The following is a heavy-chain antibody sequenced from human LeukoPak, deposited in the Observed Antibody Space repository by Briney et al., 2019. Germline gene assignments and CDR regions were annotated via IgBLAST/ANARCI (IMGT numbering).Heavy chain of an antibody. V-gene: IGHV3-23*01. CDR1: GFTFSSYA. CDR3: AKNVLLWFGESSYFDY. Sequence: VGSLRLSCAASGFTFSSYAMSWVRQAPGKGLEWVSAISGSGGSTYYADSVKGRFTISRDNSKNTLYLQMNSLRAEDTAVYYCAKNVLLWFGESSYFDYWGQGTLVTVSS. CDR2: ISGSGGST. D-gene: IGHD3-10*01. J-gene: IGHJ4*02.